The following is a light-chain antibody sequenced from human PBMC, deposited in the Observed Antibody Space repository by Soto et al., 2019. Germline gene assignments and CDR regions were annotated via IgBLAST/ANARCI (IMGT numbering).Light chain of an antibody. CDR2: GAS. Sequence: EIVLTQSPATLSVSPGERATLSCRASQSIDTYLAWYQQKPGQAPRPLIYGASNRATGIPARFSGSGSGTEFTLTISSLQPEDFATYYCQQSYSTPITFGPGTKVDIK. CDR3: QQSYSTPIT. V-gene: IGKV3-15*01. CDR1: QSIDTY. J-gene: IGKJ3*01.